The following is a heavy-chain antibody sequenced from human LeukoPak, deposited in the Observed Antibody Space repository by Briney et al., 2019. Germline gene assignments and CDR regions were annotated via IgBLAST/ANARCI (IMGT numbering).Heavy chain of an antibody. J-gene: IGHJ4*02. CDR1: GGSFSGYY. V-gene: IGHV4-34*01. Sequence: PSETLSLTCAVYGGSFSGYYWSWIRQPPGKGLEWIGEINHSGGTNYNPSLKSRVTISVDTSKNQFSLKLSSVTAADTAVYYCARDKNDFPFDYWGQGTLVTVSS. D-gene: IGHD3-3*01. CDR2: INHSGGT. CDR3: ARDKNDFPFDY.